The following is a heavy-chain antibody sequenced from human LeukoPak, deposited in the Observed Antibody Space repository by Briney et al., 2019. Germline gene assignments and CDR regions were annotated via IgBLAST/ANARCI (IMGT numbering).Heavy chain of an antibody. CDR2: ISYSGSR. V-gene: IGHV4-39*01. CDR1: GDSISSSNYY. Sequence: PSETLSLTCTVSGDSISSSNYYWGWIRQPPGKGLEWIGRISYSGSRSYNPSLKSRVTIFVDTSKKQFSLKLSSVTAADTAVYYCARQLAAAGHFDYWGQGTLVSVSS. CDR3: ARQLAAAGHFDY. J-gene: IGHJ4*02. D-gene: IGHD6-13*01.